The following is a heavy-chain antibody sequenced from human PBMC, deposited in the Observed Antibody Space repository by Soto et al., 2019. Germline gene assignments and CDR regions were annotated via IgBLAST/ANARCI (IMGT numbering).Heavy chain of an antibody. J-gene: IGHJ4*02. CDR1: GGSISEFY. D-gene: IGHD5-18*01. V-gene: IGHV4-59*01. CDR3: ARVKRGYDYGSIIDF. CDR2: IFYSRIT. Sequence: PSGTQSLTCTVSGGSISEFYWSWIRQPPGRGLEWIGSIFYSRITNYNSSLKSRVTISVDTSKNQFSLKLRSVTAADTAAYFCARVKRGYDYGSIIDFWGQGIRVTVS.